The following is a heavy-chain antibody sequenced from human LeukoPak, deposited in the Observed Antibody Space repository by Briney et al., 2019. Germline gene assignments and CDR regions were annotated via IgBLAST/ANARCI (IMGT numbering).Heavy chain of an antibody. CDR1: GFTFSSYA. V-gene: IGHV3-23*01. CDR2: ISGSGGGT. CDR3: AKDKLGAGGQSDY. Sequence: GGSLRLSCAASGFTFSSYAMSWVRQAPGKGLEWVSSISGSGGGTYYTDSVQGRFTMSRDNSKSTLSLQMNSLRAEDTALYYCAKDKLGAGGQSDYWGQGTLVTVSS. D-gene: IGHD6-13*01. J-gene: IGHJ4*02.